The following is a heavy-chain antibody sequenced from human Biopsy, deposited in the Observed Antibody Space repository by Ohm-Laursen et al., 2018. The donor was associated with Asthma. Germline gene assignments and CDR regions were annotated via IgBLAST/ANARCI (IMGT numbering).Heavy chain of an antibody. J-gene: IGHJ4*02. D-gene: IGHD5-12*01. CDR3: AKRRGYSGHDNDY. CDR1: GFMFRSFG. CDR2: ISYDGNHK. V-gene: IGHV3-30*18. Sequence: SLRLSCSASGFMFRSFGMHWVRQAPGKGLEWVAVISYDGNHKFYEDSVKGRFTISRDNSKNTLYLQVNSLRTEDTAVYYCAKRRGYSGHDNDYWGQGTLVIVSS.